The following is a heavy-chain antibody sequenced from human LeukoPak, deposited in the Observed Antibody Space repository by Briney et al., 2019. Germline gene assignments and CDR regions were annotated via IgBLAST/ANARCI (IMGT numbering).Heavy chain of an antibody. J-gene: IGHJ6*03. CDR2: INPNSGNT. CDR3: ARANPGFGELLSSYYYYYMDV. D-gene: IGHD3-10*01. V-gene: IGHV1-8*03. CDR1: GYTFTSYD. Sequence: ASVKVSCKASGYTFTSYDISWVRQATGQGLEWMGWINPNSGNTGYAQKFQGRVTITRNTSISTAYMELSSLRSEDTAVYYCARANPGFGELLSSYYYYYMDVWGKGTTVTVSS.